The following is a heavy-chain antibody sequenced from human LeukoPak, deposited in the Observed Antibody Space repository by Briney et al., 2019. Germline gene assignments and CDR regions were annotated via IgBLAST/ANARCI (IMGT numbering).Heavy chain of an antibody. Sequence: ASVKVSCKVSGYTLTELSMHWVRQAPGQGLEWMGWISAKNGNIDYAQKFEGRLTMTADRSTSTAYLDLRSLRSDDTAIYYCARRIVGGHLGDYWGQGTLVTVSS. V-gene: IGHV1-18*01. D-gene: IGHD1-26*01. CDR2: ISAKNGNI. J-gene: IGHJ4*02. CDR1: GYTLTELS. CDR3: ARRIVGGHLGDY.